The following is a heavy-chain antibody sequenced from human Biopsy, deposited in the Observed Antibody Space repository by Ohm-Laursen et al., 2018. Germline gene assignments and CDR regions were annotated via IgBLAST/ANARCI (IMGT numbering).Heavy chain of an antibody. J-gene: IGHJ4*02. Sequence: GSSVKVSCKVSGYTFTSYYLHWVRQAPGQGLEWMGRINPNNDNTAYAQKFQGRITMTKDTSTSTVYMDLGSLTFDDSAVYYCARGPRGLVVITTTALYFDYWGQGNLVTVSS. V-gene: IGHV1-46*01. CDR2: INPNNDNT. D-gene: IGHD3-22*01. CDR1: GYTFTSYY. CDR3: ARGPRGLVVITTTALYFDY.